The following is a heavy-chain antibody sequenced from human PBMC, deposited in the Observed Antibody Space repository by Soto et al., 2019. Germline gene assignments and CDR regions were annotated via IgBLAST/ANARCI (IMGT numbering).Heavy chain of an antibody. D-gene: IGHD3-9*01. CDR1: GFTFSSYG. CDR2: ISYDASNK. V-gene: IGHV3-30*18. Sequence: GGSLRLSCAASGFTFSSYGMHWVRQAPGKGLEWVAVISYDASNKYYADSVKGRFTISRDNSKNSLYLQMNSLRAEDTAVYYCAKDVRYFDWSPTDYWGQGTLVTVSS. CDR3: AKDVRYFDWSPTDY. J-gene: IGHJ4*02.